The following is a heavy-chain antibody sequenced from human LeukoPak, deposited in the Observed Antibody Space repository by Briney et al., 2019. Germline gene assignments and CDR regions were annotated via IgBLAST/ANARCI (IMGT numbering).Heavy chain of an antibody. J-gene: IGHJ4*02. CDR1: GYSFTNYA. V-gene: IGHV7-4-1*02. CDR3: ARDKGYSYGTKIEFDY. CDR2: INTNTGNP. Sequence: APVKVSCKASGYSFTNYAMNWVRQAPGQGLEWMGWINTNTGNPTYAQGFTGRFVFSLDTSVSTAYLQISSLKAEDTAVYYCARDKGYSYGTKIEFDYWGQGTLVTVSS. D-gene: IGHD5-18*01.